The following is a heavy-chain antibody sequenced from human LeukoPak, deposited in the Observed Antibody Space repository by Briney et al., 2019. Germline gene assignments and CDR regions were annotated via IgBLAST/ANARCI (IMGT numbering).Heavy chain of an antibody. J-gene: IGHJ4*02. Sequence: TGGSLRLSCAASGFTVSRNYMSWVRQAPGKGLEWVSVIYSGGSTYYADSVKGRFTISRHNSKNTLYLQMNSLRAEDTAVYYCARVGATSFDYWGQGTLVTVSS. CDR3: ARVGATSFDY. CDR1: GFTVSRNY. D-gene: IGHD1-26*01. CDR2: IYSGGST. V-gene: IGHV3-53*04.